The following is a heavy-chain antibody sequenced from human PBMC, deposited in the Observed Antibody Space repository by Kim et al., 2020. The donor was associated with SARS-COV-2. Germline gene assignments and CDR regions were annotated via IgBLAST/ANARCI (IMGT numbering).Heavy chain of an antibody. J-gene: IGHJ6*02. Sequence: AEPVKGRFTISRDDSKNTLYLQMNSLKTEDTAVYYCTTSGWPRGYGMDVWGQGTTVTVSS. CDR3: TTSGWPRGYGMDV. D-gene: IGHD3-10*01. V-gene: IGHV3-15*01.